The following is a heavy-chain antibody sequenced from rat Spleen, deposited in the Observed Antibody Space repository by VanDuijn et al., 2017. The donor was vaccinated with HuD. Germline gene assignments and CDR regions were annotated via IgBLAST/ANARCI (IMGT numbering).Heavy chain of an antibody. CDR2: IVDDGSNT. CDR1: GFTFSDYT. Sequence: EVRLVESGGGLVQPGRPLKLSCSASGFTFSDYTMAWVRQAPKKGLEWVAAIVDDGSNTFYRDSVKGRFTISRNNAKSTLYLQVDSLRSEDTAIYYCARPTTGIPFNYWGQGVMVTVSS. J-gene: IGHJ2*01. V-gene: IGHV5-17*01. CDR3: ARPTTGIPFNY. D-gene: IGHD1-9*01.